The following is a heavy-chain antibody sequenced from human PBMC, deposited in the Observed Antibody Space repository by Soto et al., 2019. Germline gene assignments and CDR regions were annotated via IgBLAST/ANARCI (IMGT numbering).Heavy chain of an antibody. V-gene: IGHV1-3*03. Sequence: ASVKVSCKASGYTFTSYGIHWVRQAPGQRLEWMGWINAANGDTYYPAAVRGRFTVSRDNSESTLYLQTNSLSAEDTALYYCARDIRSSSGGGNYGWFDPWGPGTQVTVSS. CDR2: INAANGDT. J-gene: IGHJ5*02. CDR1: GYTFTSYG. D-gene: IGHD3-16*01. CDR3: ARDIRSSSGGGNYGWFDP.